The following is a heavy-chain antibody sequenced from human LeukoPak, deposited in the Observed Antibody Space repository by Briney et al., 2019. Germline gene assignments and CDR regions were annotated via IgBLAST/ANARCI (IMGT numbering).Heavy chain of an antibody. CDR2: ISHYSRTT. J-gene: IGHJ4*02. Sequence: GGSLRLSCVASGFRISGYSFNWVRQVPGKGLEWVSFISHYSRTTYYADSVKGRFTISRDNTESSAYLQMNSLKAEDTGIYYCAREALRTSIDSWGQGTLVNVSS. CDR1: GFRISGYS. V-gene: IGHV3-48*04. D-gene: IGHD3-3*01. CDR3: AREALRTSIDS.